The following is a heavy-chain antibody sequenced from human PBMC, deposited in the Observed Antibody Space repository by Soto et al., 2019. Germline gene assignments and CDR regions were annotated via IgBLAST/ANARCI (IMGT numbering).Heavy chain of an antibody. CDR2: ISGSGGST. CDR1: GFTFSSYA. Sequence: GESLKISCAASGFTFSSYAMSWVRQAPGKGLEWVSAISGSGGSTYYADSVKGRFTISRDNSKNTLYLQMNSLRAEDTAVYYCAKSQDIVVVVAATPALDYWGQGTLVTVSS. V-gene: IGHV3-23*01. D-gene: IGHD2-15*01. J-gene: IGHJ4*02. CDR3: AKSQDIVVVVAATPALDY.